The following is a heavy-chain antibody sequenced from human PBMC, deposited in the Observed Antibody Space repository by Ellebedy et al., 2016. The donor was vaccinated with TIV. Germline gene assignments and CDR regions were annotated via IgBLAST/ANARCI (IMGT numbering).Heavy chain of an antibody. J-gene: IGHJ3*02. CDR3: ARGELSSPYDAFDI. D-gene: IGHD3-16*02. CDR2: ISSSGSTI. CDR1: GFTFSSYE. V-gene: IGHV3-48*03. Sequence: GESLKISCAASGFTFSSYEMNWVRQAPGKGLEWVSYISSSGSTIYYADSVKGRFTISRDNAKNSLYLQMNSLRAEDTAVYYCARGELSSPYDAFDIWGQGTMVTVSS.